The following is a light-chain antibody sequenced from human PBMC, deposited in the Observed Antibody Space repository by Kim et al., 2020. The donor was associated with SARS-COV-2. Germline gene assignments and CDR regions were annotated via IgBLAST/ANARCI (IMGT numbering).Light chain of an antibody. Sequence: SYELTQPPSVSVSPGQTARITCSGDALPKQYAYWYQQKPGQAPVLVIYKDTERPSGIPERISGSSSGTTVTLTISGVEAEDEADYYCQSTDSSDTVVFGGGTQLTVL. CDR1: ALPKQY. CDR3: QSTDSSDTVV. V-gene: IGLV3-25*03. CDR2: KDT. J-gene: IGLJ2*01.